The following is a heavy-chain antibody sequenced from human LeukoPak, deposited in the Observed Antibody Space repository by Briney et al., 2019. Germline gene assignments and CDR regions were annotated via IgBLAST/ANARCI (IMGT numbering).Heavy chain of an antibody. J-gene: IGHJ5*02. CDR2: IYYSGST. CDR3: ARRRLVHNWFDP. V-gene: IGHV4-39*07. Sequence: PSETLSLTCTVSGGSISSSSYYRGWIRQPPGKGLEWIGSIYYSGSTYYNPSLRSRVTISVDTSKNQFSLKLSSVTAADTAVYYCARRRLVHNWFDPWGQGTLVTVSS. D-gene: IGHD6-6*01. CDR1: GGSISSSSYY.